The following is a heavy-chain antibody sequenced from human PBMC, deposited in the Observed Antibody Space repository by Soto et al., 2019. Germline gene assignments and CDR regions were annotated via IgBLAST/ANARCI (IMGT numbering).Heavy chain of an antibody. V-gene: IGHV4-4*02. J-gene: IGHJ5*02. D-gene: IGHD3-10*01. CDR1: GVPISSYDW. CDR2: IYHNGRT. Sequence: QVHLEESGPGLVRPSGTLSLTCNVSGVPISSYDWWTWFRKTPGKGMEWIGEIYHNGRTNYNPSLKSRVSLSADKSKNQFSLNLQSRTAADTAVYYCARGTLIGSSTRNWFDPWGQGTQVTVSS. CDR3: ARGTLIGSSTRNWFDP.